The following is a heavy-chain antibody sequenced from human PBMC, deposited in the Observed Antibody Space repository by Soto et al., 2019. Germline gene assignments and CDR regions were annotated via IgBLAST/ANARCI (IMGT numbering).Heavy chain of an antibody. V-gene: IGHV1-8*01. CDR1: GYTFTSYD. CDR2: MNPNSGST. Sequence: VASVKVSCKASGYTFTSYDINWLRQSTGQGLEWMGWMNPNSGSTGYAQKFQGRVTMTRNTSISPAYMELSSLRSEDTAVYYCARYCSGGSCEPGYYYGMDVWGQGTTVTAP. CDR3: ARYCSGGSCEPGYYYGMDV. D-gene: IGHD2-15*01. J-gene: IGHJ6*02.